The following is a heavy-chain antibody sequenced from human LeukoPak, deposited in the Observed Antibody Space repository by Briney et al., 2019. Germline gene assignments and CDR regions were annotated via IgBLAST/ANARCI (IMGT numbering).Heavy chain of an antibody. Sequence: PGGSLRLSCAASGFTFRRYWMSWARQASGKGLGWVANIKQDGSEKYYVDSVKGRFTISRDNAKNSLYLQMNSLRAEDTAVYYCASTYYYDSSGYYAFDIWGQGTMVTVSS. CDR1: GFTFRRYW. J-gene: IGHJ3*02. D-gene: IGHD3-22*01. CDR3: ASTYYYDSSGYYAFDI. CDR2: IKQDGSEK. V-gene: IGHV3-7*02.